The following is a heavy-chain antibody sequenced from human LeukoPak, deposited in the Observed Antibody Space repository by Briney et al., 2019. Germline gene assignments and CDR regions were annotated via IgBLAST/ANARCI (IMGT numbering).Heavy chain of an antibody. CDR1: GGSFSGYY. V-gene: IGHV4-34*01. CDR3: ARYAQLLWADPRVNYYYMDV. D-gene: IGHD2-2*01. J-gene: IGHJ6*03. CDR2: INHSGST. Sequence: SETLSLTCAVYGGSFSGYYWSWIRQPPGKGLEWIGEINHSGSTNYNPSLKSRVTISVDTSKNQFSLKLSSVTAADTAVYYCARYAQLLWADPRVNYYYMDVWGKGTTATVSS.